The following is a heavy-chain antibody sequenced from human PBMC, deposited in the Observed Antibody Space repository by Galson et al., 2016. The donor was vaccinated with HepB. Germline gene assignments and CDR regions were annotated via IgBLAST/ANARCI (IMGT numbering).Heavy chain of an antibody. V-gene: IGHV3-23*01. D-gene: IGHD5/OR15-5a*01. J-gene: IGHJ5*02. CDR1: GFTFGNYV. CDR3: AKDRVYAAVNWFDP. CDR2: ITNIGGNT. Sequence: SLSLACGAAGFTFGNYVMSWVRQAPGKGLEWVSSITNIGGNTYYADSVKGRFTISRDNSKHTLYLQMNSLRAEDTAVYYCAKDRVYAAVNWFDPWGQGTLVTVSS.